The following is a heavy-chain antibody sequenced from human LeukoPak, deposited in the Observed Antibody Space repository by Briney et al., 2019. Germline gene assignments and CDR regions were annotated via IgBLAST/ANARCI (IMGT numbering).Heavy chain of an antibody. CDR1: GYSYTSYW. Sequence: GGSLKISCKSSGYSYTSYWIGWVRQLPVKGLEWMGIIYPGDSDTRYSRSFQGQVTISADKSLRTAYLQWRSLKASDTGIYFCARLGGPHSPFDNWGQGTRVIVSS. J-gene: IGHJ4*02. CDR3: ARLGGPHSPFDN. V-gene: IGHV5-51*01. D-gene: IGHD2-15*01. CDR2: IYPGDSDT.